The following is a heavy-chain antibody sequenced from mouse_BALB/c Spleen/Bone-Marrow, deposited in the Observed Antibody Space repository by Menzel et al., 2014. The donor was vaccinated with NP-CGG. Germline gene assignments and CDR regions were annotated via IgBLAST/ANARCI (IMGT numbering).Heavy chain of an antibody. V-gene: IGHV3-1*02. CDR2: IHFTGST. D-gene: IGHD3-1*01. J-gene: IGHJ4*01. CDR1: GYSITSGYS. Sequence: EVQLQQSGPDLVKPSQSLSLACTVTGYSITSGYSCHWIRQFPGNKLEWMGYIHFTGSTNYIPSLESRISFTRDTSKNQFFLQLNSVTTEDTATYYCARWRGATDYALDYWGQGTSVTVSS. CDR3: ARWRGATDYALDY.